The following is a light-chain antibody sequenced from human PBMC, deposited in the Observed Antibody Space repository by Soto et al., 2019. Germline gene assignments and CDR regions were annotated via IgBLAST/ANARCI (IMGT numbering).Light chain of an antibody. CDR1: QAISNW. Sequence: DIQMTQSPSSVSASVGDKVTITCRASQAISNWLAWYQQKPGKAPKLLIYAASRLQSGVPSRFTGSGSGTDFILTTGTLQPEDFAIYYFQKANTFPYIFGPGTKVEIK. V-gene: IGKV1-12*01. CDR3: QKANTFPYI. J-gene: IGKJ3*01. CDR2: AAS.